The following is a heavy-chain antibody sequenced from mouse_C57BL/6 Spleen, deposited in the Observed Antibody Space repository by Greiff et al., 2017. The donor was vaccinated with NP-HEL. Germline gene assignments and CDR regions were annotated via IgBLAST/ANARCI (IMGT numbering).Heavy chain of an antibody. CDR1: GYSITSGYY. J-gene: IGHJ3*01. D-gene: IGHD2-3*01. V-gene: IGHV3-6*01. CDR3: ARGGYDPLFAY. Sequence: VQLKESGPGLVKPSQSLSLTCSVTGYSITSGYYWNWIRQFPGNKLEWMGYISYDGSNNYNPSLKKRISITRDTSKNQFFLKLNSVTTEDTATYYCARGGYDPLFAYWGQGTLVTVSA. CDR2: ISYDGSN.